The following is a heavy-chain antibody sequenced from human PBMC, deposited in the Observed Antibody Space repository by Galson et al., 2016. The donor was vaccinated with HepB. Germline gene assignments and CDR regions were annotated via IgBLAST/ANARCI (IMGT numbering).Heavy chain of an antibody. V-gene: IGHV4-39*01. CDR2: IYYSGST. CDR3: ARADYSNYGNYYYGMDV. D-gene: IGHD4-11*01. J-gene: IGHJ6*02. Sequence: ETLSLTCTVSGGSISSSTYYWGWIRQPPGKGLEWIGSIYYSGSTYYNPSLKSRVTISVDTSKKQFSLKLSSVTAADTAVYYCARADYSNYGNYYYGMDVWGQGTTVTVSS. CDR1: GGSISSSTYY.